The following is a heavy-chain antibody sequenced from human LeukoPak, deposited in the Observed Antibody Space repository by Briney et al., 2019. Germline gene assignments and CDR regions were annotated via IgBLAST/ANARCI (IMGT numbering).Heavy chain of an antibody. V-gene: IGHV3-11*06. CDR3: ARILITFNWFDP. D-gene: IGHD3-22*01. CDR2: IRSSSSYT. J-gene: IGHJ5*02. Sequence: GGSLRLSCAASGFTFSDYYMSWIRQAPGKGLEWVSYIRSSSSYTNYADSVKGRFTTSRDNAKNSLYLQMDSLGAEDTAVYYCARILITFNWFDPWGQGTLVTVSS. CDR1: GFTFSDYY.